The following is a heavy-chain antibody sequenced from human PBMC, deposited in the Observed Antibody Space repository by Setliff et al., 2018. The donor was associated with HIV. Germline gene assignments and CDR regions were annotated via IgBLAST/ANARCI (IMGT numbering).Heavy chain of an antibody. V-gene: IGHV4-4*08. D-gene: IGHD3-3*01. J-gene: IGHJ3*02. CDR3: ARPLTTSYNFWGDAFAI. Sequence: SETLSLTCTVSGDSINNYYWSWIRQPPGKGLEWIGYVYSTGSTNSKSSLKSRVTISEDTSKNQFSLKLTSVTAADTAVYFCARPLTTSYNFWGDAFAIWGPGKMVTVSS. CDR1: GDSINNYY. CDR2: VYSTGST.